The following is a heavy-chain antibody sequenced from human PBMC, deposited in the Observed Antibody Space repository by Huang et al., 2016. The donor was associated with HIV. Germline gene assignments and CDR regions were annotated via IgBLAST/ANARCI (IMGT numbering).Heavy chain of an antibody. CDR2: FDPEEGET. J-gene: IGHJ3*02. Sequence: QVQLVESGAELKKPGASVRVSCKVSGYTVSELSLHWVRQAPEKGLEWRGGFDPEEGETIYAKRLQGRVTMTEDTSTDTAYMELSSLRPEDTAVYYWATSTPDVGAGVLRSAFDIWGQGTMVTVSS. CDR3: ATSTPDVGAGVLRSAFDI. V-gene: IGHV1-24*01. D-gene: IGHD2-15*01. CDR1: GYTVSELS.